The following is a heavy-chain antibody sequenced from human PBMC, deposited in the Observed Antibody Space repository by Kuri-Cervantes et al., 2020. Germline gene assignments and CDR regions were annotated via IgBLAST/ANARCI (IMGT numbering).Heavy chain of an antibody. D-gene: IGHD2-21*02. Sequence: SGPTLVKPTQTLTPTCTFSGFSLSTSGVGVGWIRQPPGKALEWLALIYWDDDKRYSPSLKSRLTITKDTSKNQVVLTMTNMDPVDTATYYCAHSSPYCGGDCYPSFDYWGQGTLVTVSS. CDR1: GFSLSTSGVG. V-gene: IGHV2-5*02. CDR2: IYWDDDK. CDR3: AHSSPYCGGDCYPSFDY. J-gene: IGHJ4*02.